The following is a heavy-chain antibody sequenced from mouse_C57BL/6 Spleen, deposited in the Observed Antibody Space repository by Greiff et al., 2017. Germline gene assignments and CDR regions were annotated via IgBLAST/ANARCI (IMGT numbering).Heavy chain of an antibody. CDR1: GFTFSSYA. CDR2: ISDGGSYT. CDR3: AITGTKGFDY. Sequence: EVKLVESGGGLVKPGGSLKLSCAASGFTFSSYAMSWVRQTPEKRLEWVATISDGGSYTYYPDNVKGRFTISRDNAKNNLYLQMSHLKSEDTAMYYCAITGTKGFDYWGQGTTLTVSS. D-gene: IGHD4-1*01. J-gene: IGHJ2*01. V-gene: IGHV5-4*03.